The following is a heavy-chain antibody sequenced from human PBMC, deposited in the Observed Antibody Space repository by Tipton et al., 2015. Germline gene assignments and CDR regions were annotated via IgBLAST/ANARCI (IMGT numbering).Heavy chain of an antibody. J-gene: IGHJ3*02. CDR1: GYSISSGYY. V-gene: IGHV4-38-2*01. CDR2: IYDSGST. Sequence: TLSLTCALSGYSISSGYYWGWIRQPPGKGLEWIGNIYDSGSTYYNPSLESRVTISVDTSKKQFSLKMSSVTAADTAVYYCARQTYGYCTSSNCYDGAFDIWGQGTVVTVSP. CDR3: ARQTYGYCTSSNCYDGAFDI. D-gene: IGHD2-2*03.